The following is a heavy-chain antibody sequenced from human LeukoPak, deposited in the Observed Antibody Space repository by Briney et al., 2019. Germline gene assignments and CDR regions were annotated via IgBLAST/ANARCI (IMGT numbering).Heavy chain of an antibody. J-gene: IGHJ4*02. CDR1: GFTFSSYG. CDR2: ISYDGSNK. CDR3: AKDRLRGVITPYYFDY. V-gene: IGHV3-30*18. Sequence: PGGSLRLSCAASGFTFSSYGMHWVRQAPGKGLEWVAVISYDGSNKYYADSVKGRFTISRDNSKNTLYLQMNSLRAEDTAVYYCAKDRLRGVITPYYFDYWGQGTLVTVSS. D-gene: IGHD3-10*01.